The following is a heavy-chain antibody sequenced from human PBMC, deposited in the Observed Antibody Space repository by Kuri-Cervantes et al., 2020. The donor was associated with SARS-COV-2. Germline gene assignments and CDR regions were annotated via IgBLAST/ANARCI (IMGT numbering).Heavy chain of an antibody. J-gene: IGHJ4*02. CDR2: INPDGSYT. V-gene: IGHV3-74*01. CDR3: VRDGDHWNFDY. D-gene: IGHD1-1*01. Sequence: GSMKISCAASGSTFSGHWIHWVRQAPGKGLVWVSRINPDGSYTNNADSVKSRFTLSRDNAKNMLFLQMNSLRAEDTAVYYCVRDGDHWNFDYWGQGTLVTVSS. CDR1: GSTFSGHW.